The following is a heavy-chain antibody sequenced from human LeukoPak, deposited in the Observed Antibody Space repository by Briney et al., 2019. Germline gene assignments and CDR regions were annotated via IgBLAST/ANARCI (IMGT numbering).Heavy chain of an antibody. D-gene: IGHD6-13*01. CDR2: IYYSGST. CDR1: GGSISSSSYY. V-gene: IGHV4-39*01. Sequence: PSETLSLTCTVSGGSISSSSYYWGWIRQPPGEGLEWIGSIYYSGSTYYNPSLKSRVTISVDTSKNQFSLKLSSVTAADTAVYYCARLIRGGGSNEWDTAAAGTLDYWGQGTLVTVSS. CDR3: ARLIRGGGSNEWDTAAAGTLDY. J-gene: IGHJ4*02.